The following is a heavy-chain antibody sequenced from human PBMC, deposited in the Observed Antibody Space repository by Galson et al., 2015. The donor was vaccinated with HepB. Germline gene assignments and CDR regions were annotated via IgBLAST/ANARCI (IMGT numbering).Heavy chain of an antibody. V-gene: IGHV3-72*01. Sequence: SLRLSCAASGFIFSNFYMDWVRQAPGKGLEWVGRTRNKVNSYTTEYAASVKGRFTISRDDSQNSLYLQMNSLKTEDTALYYCAMGSPSSGWRSIDYWGQGTLVTVSS. CDR1: GFIFSNFY. D-gene: IGHD6-19*01. CDR2: TRNKVNSYTT. J-gene: IGHJ4*02. CDR3: AMGSPSSGWRSIDY.